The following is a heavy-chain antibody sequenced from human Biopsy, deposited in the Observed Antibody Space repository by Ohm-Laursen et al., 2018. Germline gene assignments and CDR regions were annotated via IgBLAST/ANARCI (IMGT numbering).Heavy chain of an antibody. CDR3: ARDRHTLYGEFENAFDI. D-gene: IGHD3-10*01. V-gene: IGHV1-69*01. CDR1: LGTFTNFA. J-gene: IGHJ3*02. Sequence: SSVNVSCKASLGTFTNFAISWGRQAPGQGLEWMGGIIPIFGIINHAQTFQGRVTISADESTTTAYMELGSLRSEDTAVYFCARDRHTLYGEFENAFDIWGQGTMVTVSS. CDR2: IIPIFGII.